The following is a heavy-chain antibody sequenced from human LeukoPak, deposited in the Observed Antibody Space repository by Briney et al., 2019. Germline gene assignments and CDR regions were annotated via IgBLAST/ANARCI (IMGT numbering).Heavy chain of an antibody. Sequence: PSETLSLTCAVYGGSFSGFYWNWIRQPPGKGLEWIGEINHSGSTNYNPSLKSRVTISVDTSKNQFSLKLSSVTAADTAVYYCARGLSSSSSYYYGMDVWGQGTTVTVSS. CDR2: INHSGST. V-gene: IGHV4-34*01. CDR3: ARGLSSSSSYYYGMDV. J-gene: IGHJ6*02. D-gene: IGHD6-6*01. CDR1: GGSFSGFY.